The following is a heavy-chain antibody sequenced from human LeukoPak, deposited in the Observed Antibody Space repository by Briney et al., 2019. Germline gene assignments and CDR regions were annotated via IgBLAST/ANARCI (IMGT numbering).Heavy chain of an antibody. J-gene: IGHJ3*01. Sequence: EASVKVSCKASGYTFTSYCMHWVRQAPGQGLEWMGIINPSGGSTSYAQKFQGRVTMTRDTSTSTVYMELSSLRSEDTAVYYCARSYYYDSSGRSPSFGFDFWGQGTMVTVSS. CDR3: ARSYYYDSSGRSPSFGFDF. D-gene: IGHD3-22*01. CDR1: GYTFTSYC. CDR2: INPSGGST. V-gene: IGHV1-46*01.